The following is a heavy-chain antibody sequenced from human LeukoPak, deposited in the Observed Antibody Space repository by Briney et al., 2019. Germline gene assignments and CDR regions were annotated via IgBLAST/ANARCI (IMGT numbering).Heavy chain of an antibody. CDR1: GGSFSGYY. D-gene: IGHD3-10*01. J-gene: IGHJ4*02. CDR3: ARGRGITMVRGVISFDY. Sequence: SETLSLTCAVYGGSFSGYYWSWIRQPPGKGLEWIGETNHSGSTNYNPSLKSRVTISVDTSKNQFSLKLSSVTAADTAVYYCARGRGITMVRGVISFDYWGQGTLVTVSS. V-gene: IGHV4-34*01. CDR2: TNHSGST.